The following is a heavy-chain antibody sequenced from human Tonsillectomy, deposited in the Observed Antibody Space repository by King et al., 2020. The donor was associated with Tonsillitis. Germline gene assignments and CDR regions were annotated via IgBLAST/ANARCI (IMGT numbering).Heavy chain of an antibody. D-gene: IGHD3-3*01. CDR3: AKDWGGYVGMDV. CDR2: ISHGGIKK. CDR1: GFSFSSTG. V-gene: IGHV3-30*18. Sequence: QLVQSGGGVVQPGRPLRLSCAASGFSFSSTGMHWVRQAPGKGLEWVAVISHGGIKKWYAESVKGRANIFRDNSKNTLYLQMDSLTAEDTAVYYCAKDWGGYVGMDVWGQGTTVIVSS. J-gene: IGHJ6*02.